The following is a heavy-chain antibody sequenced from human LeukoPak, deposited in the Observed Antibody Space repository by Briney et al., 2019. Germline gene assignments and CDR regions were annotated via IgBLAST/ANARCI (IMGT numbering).Heavy chain of an antibody. CDR1: GFTFSSYA. J-gene: IGHJ4*02. Sequence: LPGGSLRLSCVASGFTFSSYAMSWVRQAPGKGLEWVSVFYVGGATYYADSVKGRFTISRDNSENTLYLQMKSLRAEDTAVYYCARGDGYNFFDYWGQGTLVTVSS. CDR3: ARGDGYNFFDY. V-gene: IGHV3-23*03. D-gene: IGHD5-24*01. CDR2: FYVGGAT.